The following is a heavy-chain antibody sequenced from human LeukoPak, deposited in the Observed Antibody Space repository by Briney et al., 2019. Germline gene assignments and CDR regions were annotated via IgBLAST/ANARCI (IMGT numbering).Heavy chain of an antibody. CDR1: GFTFSSYA. CDR3: AKAYGTNGYYQLPIDF. Sequence: GGSLRLSCAASGFTFSSYAMHWVRQAPGKGLECVSAITAAGNTPYYADSVKGRFTISKDNSKNTLYLQLNSLRAEDTAVYYCAKAYGTNGYYQLPIDFWGQGTLVTVSS. J-gene: IGHJ4*02. CDR2: ITAAGNTP. D-gene: IGHD3-22*01. V-gene: IGHV3-23*01.